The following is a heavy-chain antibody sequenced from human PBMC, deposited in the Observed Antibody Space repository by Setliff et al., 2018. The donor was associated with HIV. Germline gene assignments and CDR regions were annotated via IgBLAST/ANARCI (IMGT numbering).Heavy chain of an antibody. CDR2: IYYSGST. V-gene: IGHV4-31*03. D-gene: IGHD3-22*01. Sequence: PSETLSLTCTASGGSISSGGYYWSWIRQHPGKGLEWIGYIYYSGSTYYNPSLKSRITISGDTSKNEFSLKVTSVTAADTAVYFCARARYYYDPDNTGSSGEYFDYWGQGALVTVSS. CDR1: GGSISSGGYY. CDR3: ARARYYYDPDNTGSSGEYFDY. J-gene: IGHJ4*02.